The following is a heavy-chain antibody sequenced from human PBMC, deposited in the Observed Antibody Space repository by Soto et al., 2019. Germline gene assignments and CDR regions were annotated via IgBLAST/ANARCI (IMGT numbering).Heavy chain of an antibody. J-gene: IGHJ6*02. CDR1: GASVSSAY. CDR2: IYNGGSP. D-gene: IGHD3-3*01. Sequence: QVQLQESGPGLVKPSETLSLTCTVSGASVSSAYWSWIRRPPGKRLEYIGFIYNGGSPNYNPSLESRVTISPVTSKNQFSLKLRSVTAADTAVYYCARGEWFLRGYGMDVWGRGTTVTVS. V-gene: IGHV4-59*02. CDR3: ARGEWFLRGYGMDV.